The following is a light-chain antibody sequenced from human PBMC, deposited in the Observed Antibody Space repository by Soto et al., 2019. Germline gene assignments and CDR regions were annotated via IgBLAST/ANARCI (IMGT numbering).Light chain of an antibody. J-gene: IGLJ1*01. CDR2: EGS. Sequence: ALTQPASVSGAPGQSITISCTGTSSDVGSYDLVSWYQQHPGKAPKLMIYEGSKRPSGVSNRFSGSKSGNTASLTISGLQPEDEADYYCCSYAGSNTFVFGTGTKVPVL. V-gene: IGLV2-23*03. CDR1: SSDVGSYDL. CDR3: CSYAGSNTFV.